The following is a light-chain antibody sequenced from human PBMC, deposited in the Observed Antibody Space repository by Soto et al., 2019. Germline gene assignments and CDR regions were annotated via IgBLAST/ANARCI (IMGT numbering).Light chain of an antibody. CDR1: QSVSSY. J-gene: IGKJ4*01. CDR3: QQRSNGPPALT. CDR2: DAS. Sequence: ELVLTQSPATLSLSPGERATLSCRASQSVSSYLAWYQQKPGQAPRLLIYDASNRATGIPARFSGSGSGTDFTLTISSLEPEDFAVYYCQQRSNGPPALTFGGGTKVDIK. V-gene: IGKV3-11*01.